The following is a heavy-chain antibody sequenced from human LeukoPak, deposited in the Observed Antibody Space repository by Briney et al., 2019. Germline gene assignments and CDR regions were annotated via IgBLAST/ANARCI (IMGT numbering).Heavy chain of an antibody. CDR2: IIPILGIA. V-gene: IGHV1-69*04. Sequence: ASVKVSCKASGGTFSSYAISWVRQAPGQGLEWMGRIIPILGIANYAQKFQGRVTITADKSTNTAYMELSSLRSEDTAVYYCARGGYSYAHLFDYWGQGTLVTVSS. D-gene: IGHD5-18*01. CDR1: GGTFSSYA. J-gene: IGHJ4*02. CDR3: ARGGYSYAHLFDY.